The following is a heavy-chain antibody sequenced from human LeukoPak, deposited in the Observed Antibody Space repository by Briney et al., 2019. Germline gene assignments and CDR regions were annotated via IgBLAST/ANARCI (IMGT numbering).Heavy chain of an antibody. CDR3: ARDQSTVAERGVIDY. V-gene: IGHV3-30*04. D-gene: IGHD6-19*01. J-gene: IGHJ4*02. Sequence: PGGSLRLSCAASGFTFSSYAMHWVRQAPGKGLEWVAVISYDGSNTYYADSVKGRFTISTDKSKNTLYLQMNSLRAEDTAVYYCARDQSTVAERGVIDYWGQGTLVTVSS. CDR2: ISYDGSNT. CDR1: GFTFSSYA.